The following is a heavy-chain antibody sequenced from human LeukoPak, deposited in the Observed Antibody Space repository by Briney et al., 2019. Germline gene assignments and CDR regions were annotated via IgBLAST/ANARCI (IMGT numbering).Heavy chain of an antibody. CDR1: GGTFSSYA. D-gene: IGHD1-26*01. V-gene: IGHV1-18*01. J-gene: IGHJ4*02. CDR2: ISAYNGNI. Sequence: ASVKVSCKASGGTFSSYAISWVRQAPGQGLEWMGWISAYNGNINYAQKLQGRVTMTTDTSTSTAYMELSSLRSEDTAVYYCAGESIVGATLPDYWGQGTLVTVSS. CDR3: AGESIVGATLPDY.